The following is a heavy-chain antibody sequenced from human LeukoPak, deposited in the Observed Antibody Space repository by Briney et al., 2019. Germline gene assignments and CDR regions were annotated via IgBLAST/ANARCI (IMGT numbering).Heavy chain of an antibody. V-gene: IGHV3-23*01. J-gene: IGHJ4*02. D-gene: IGHD1-7*01. CDR3: ASYPNWNYAEFDN. CDR1: GFTFSYYA. Sequence: GGSLRLSRAASGFTFSYYAMSWVRQAPGKGLEWVSAISGGGGSTDYADSVKGRFTISRDNSKNTLYLQMNSLRAEDTAVYYCASYPNWNYAEFDNWGQGTLVTVSS. CDR2: ISGGGGST.